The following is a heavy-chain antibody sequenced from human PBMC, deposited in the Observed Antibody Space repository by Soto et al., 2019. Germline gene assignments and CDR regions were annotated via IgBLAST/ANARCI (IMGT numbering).Heavy chain of an antibody. CDR2: IYHSGIT. Sequence: SGTLSITCAVSGGSISSGYSWSWIRQPPGKGLEWIGYIYHSGITYYNPSLKSRVTISVDRSKNQFSLKLSSVTAADTAVYYCARGYCSISSCSNWLDPWGQGTLVTVSS. CDR3: ARGYCSISSCSNWLDP. D-gene: IGHD2-2*01. J-gene: IGHJ5*02. CDR1: GGSISSGYS. V-gene: IGHV4-30-2*01.